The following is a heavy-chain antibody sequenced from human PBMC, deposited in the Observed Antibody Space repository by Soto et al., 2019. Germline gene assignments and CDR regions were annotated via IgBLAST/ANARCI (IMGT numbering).Heavy chain of an antibody. Sequence: SETLSLTCTVSGGSISSGDYYWSWIRQPPGKGLEWIGYIYYSGSTYYNPSLKSRVTISVDTSKNQFSLKLSSVTAADTAVYYCARRIAAARNFDYWGQGTLVTVSS. J-gene: IGHJ4*02. V-gene: IGHV4-30-4*01. D-gene: IGHD6-13*01. CDR3: ARRIAAARNFDY. CDR1: GGSISSGDYY. CDR2: IYYSGST.